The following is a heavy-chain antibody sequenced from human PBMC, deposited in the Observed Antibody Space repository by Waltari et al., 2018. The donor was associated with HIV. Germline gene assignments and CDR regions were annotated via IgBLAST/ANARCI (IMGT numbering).Heavy chain of an antibody. V-gene: IGHV3-21*01. CDR1: GFRFTDYN. J-gene: IGHJ5*02. CDR3: ARGPPSGWSWFDP. D-gene: IGHD6-19*01. Sequence: EVILVESGGGLVRPGGSLRLPCAASGFRFTDYNMTWVRQGPGKGLEWVASIGSLQNFIQYADSVKGLFTVSRDNARNSLYLQMNSLTAEDTAVYYCARGPPSGWSWFDPWGQGTLVTVSS. CDR2: IGSLQNFI.